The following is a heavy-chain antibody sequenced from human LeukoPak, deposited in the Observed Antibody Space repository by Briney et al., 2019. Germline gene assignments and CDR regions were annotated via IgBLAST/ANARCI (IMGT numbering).Heavy chain of an antibody. Sequence: GASVKVSCKASGYTFTTYYLDWVRQAPGQGLEWMGIVNPSGGSTPYAQNFQGRVTMTRDTSTNTVYMELSSLRSEDTAVYYCARSRVTTPDYWGQGTLVTVSS. J-gene: IGHJ4*02. CDR2: VNPSGGST. V-gene: IGHV1-46*01. D-gene: IGHD4-17*01. CDR3: ARSRVTTPDY. CDR1: GYTFTTYY.